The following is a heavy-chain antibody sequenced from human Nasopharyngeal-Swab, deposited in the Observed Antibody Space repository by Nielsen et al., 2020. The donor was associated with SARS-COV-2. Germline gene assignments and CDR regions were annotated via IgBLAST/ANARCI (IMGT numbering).Heavy chain of an antibody. CDR3: ARDKGGMATLDYYYYYYMDV. CDR2: IYYSGST. Sequence: SETLSLTCTVSGGSISSSYWSWIRQPPGKGLEWIGYIYYSGSTNYNPSLKSRVTISVDTSKNQFSLKLSSVTAADTAVYYCARDKGGMATLDYYYYYYMDVWGKGTTVTVSS. J-gene: IGHJ6*03. CDR1: GGSISSSY. D-gene: IGHD5-24*01. V-gene: IGHV4-59*01.